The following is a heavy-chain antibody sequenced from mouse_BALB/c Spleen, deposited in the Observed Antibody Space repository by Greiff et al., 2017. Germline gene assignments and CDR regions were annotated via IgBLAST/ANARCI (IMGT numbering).Heavy chain of an antibody. V-gene: IGHV1S81*02. J-gene: IGHJ1*01. CDR2: INPSNGRT. CDR3: ARSGRYGNPSYWYFDV. D-gene: IGHD2-10*02. CDR1: GYTFTSYW. Sequence: QVQLQQPGAELVKPGASVKLSCKASGYTFTSYWMHWVKQRPGQGLEWIGEINPSNGRTNYNEKFKSKATLTVDKSSSTAYMQLSSLTSEDSAVYYCARSGRYGNPSYWYFDVWGAGTTVTVSS.